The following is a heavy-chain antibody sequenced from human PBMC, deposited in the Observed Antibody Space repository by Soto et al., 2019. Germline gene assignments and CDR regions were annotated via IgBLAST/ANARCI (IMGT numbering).Heavy chain of an antibody. CDR1: GFAFRTYG. CDR3: GREGGFNMQDDYNYYGLDV. CDR2: ISDDGFNK. J-gene: IGHJ6*02. Sequence: QVHLVESGGGVVQPGRSLRLSCAATGFAFRTYGMHWVRRAPGKGLEWLAVISDDGFNKNHADSVQGPFTISRDNSESTLSLQMNGLRAENTAVYYCGREGGFNMQDDYNYYGLDVWGQGTPITVSS. V-gene: IGHV3-30*19. D-gene: IGHD3-10*01.